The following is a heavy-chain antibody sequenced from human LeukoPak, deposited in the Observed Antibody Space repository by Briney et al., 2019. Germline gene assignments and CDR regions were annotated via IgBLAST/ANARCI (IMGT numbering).Heavy chain of an antibody. D-gene: IGHD5-18*01. CDR3: AKATGYSYGPFDY. CDR2: INWNGGST. V-gene: IGHV3-20*04. J-gene: IGHJ4*02. CDR1: GFTFDDYG. Sequence: GGSLRLSCAASGFTFDDYGMSWVRQAPGKGLEWVSGINWNGGSTGYADSVKGRFTISRDNSKNSLYLQMNSLRAEDTALYYCAKATGYSYGPFDYWGQGTLVTVSS.